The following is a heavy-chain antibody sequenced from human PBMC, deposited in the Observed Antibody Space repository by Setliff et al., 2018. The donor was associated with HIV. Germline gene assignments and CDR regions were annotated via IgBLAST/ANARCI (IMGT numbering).Heavy chain of an antibody. D-gene: IGHD3-22*01. V-gene: IGHV4-34*01. J-gene: IGHJ1*01. CDR2: INHSGNT. CDR1: GGSFSGY. Sequence: ETLSLTCAVYGGSFSGYWSWIRQSPGKGLEWLGEINHSGNTHYDPSLKSRLTISIDTSKNQFSLKLSSVTAADTSVFYCARLTTTYYYDSSAYYHPVWGQGTLVTVSS. CDR3: ARLTTTYYYDSSAYYHPV.